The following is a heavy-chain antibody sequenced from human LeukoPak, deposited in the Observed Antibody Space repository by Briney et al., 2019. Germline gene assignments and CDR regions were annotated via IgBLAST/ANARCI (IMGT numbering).Heavy chain of an antibody. V-gene: IGHV1-69*04. J-gene: IGHJ4*02. CDR1: GGTFSSYA. CDR3: ARDKGTDWFGEFSDY. CDR2: IIPILGIA. Sequence: GASVKVSCKASGGTFSSYAISWVRQAPGQGLEWMGRIIPILGIANYAQKLQGRVTMTTDTSTSTAYMELRSLRSDDTAVYYCARDKGTDWFGEFSDYWGQGTLVTVSS. D-gene: IGHD3-10*01.